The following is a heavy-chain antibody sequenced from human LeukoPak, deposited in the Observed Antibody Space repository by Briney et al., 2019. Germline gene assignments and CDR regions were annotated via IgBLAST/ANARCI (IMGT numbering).Heavy chain of an antibody. Sequence: PGGSLRLSCAASGFTFSSYWMSWVRQAQGKGLEWVANIKQDGSEKYYVDSVKGRFTISRDNAKNSLYLQMNSLRAEDTAVYYCARRKGSYRSSWYPFYYYYYGMDVWGQGTTVTVSS. CDR1: GFTFSSYW. CDR3: ARRKGSYRSSWYPFYYYYYGMDV. J-gene: IGHJ6*02. V-gene: IGHV3-7*01. CDR2: IKQDGSEK. D-gene: IGHD6-13*01.